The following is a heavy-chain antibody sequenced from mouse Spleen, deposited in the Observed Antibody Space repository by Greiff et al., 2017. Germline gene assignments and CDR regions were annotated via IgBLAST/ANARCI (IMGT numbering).Heavy chain of an antibody. CDR3: AKGGYGYYFDY. CDR2: INPSSGYT. Sequence: VQLQQSGAELAKPGASVKLSCKASGYTFTSYWMHWVKQRPGQGLEWIGYINPSSGYTKYNQKFKDKATLTADKSSSTAYMQLSSLTYEDSAFDYCAKGGYGYYFDYWGQGTTLTVSS. CDR1: GYTFTSYW. V-gene: IGHV1-7*01. D-gene: IGHD1-1*02. J-gene: IGHJ2*01.